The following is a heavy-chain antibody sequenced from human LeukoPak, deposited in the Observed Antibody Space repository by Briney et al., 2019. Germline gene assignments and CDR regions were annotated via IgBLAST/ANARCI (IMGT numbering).Heavy chain of an antibody. CDR1: GFTFSSYA. CDR2: ISGSGGST. CDR3: AKDLHETYYDFWSGYSDYYFDY. V-gene: IGHV3-23*01. Sequence: GGSLRLSCAASGFTFSSYAMSWVRQAPGRGLEWVSAISGSGGSTYYADSVKGRFTISRDNSKNTLYLQINSLRAEDTAVYYCAKDLHETYYDFWSGYSDYYFDYWGQGTLVTVSS. J-gene: IGHJ4*02. D-gene: IGHD3-3*01.